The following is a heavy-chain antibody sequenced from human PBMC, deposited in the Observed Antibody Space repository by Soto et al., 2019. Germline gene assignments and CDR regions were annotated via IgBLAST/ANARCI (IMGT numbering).Heavy chain of an antibody. Sequence: QVQLVQSGAEVKKPGSSVKVSCKASGGTFSSYAISWVRQAPGQGHEWMGGIIPIFGTANYAQKFQGRVTITADESTSTVYMELSSPRSEDTAVYYCARGFSSSWSDDAFDIWGKGTMVTVSS. CDR2: IIPIFGTA. CDR3: ARGFSSSWSDDAFDI. D-gene: IGHD6-13*01. V-gene: IGHV1-69*12. J-gene: IGHJ3*02. CDR1: GGTFSSYA.